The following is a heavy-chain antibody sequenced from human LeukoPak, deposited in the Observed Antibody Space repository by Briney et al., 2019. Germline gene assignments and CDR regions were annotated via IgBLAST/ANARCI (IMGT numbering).Heavy chain of an antibody. V-gene: IGHV3-74*01. Sequence: GGSLRLSCAASGFIFSTYWMHWVRQGPGKGLVWVSRIYLDGRSTGYADSVKGRFTISRGNAKNTLYLQMNSLRAEDTAVYYCASGVYDSLYYFDYWGQGTLVTVSS. J-gene: IGHJ4*02. CDR3: ASGVYDSLYYFDY. D-gene: IGHD5/OR15-5a*01. CDR1: GFIFSTYW. CDR2: IYLDGRST.